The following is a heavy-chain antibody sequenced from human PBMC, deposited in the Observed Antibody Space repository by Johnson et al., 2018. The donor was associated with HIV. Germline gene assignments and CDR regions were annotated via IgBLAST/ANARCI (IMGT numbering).Heavy chain of an antibody. CDR2: IYSGGST. CDR3: ARTTYSSPGAFDI. V-gene: IGHV3-66*02. Sequence: VQLVESGGGVVQPGRSLRLSCAVSGFTVRNNYMSWVRQAPGKGLAWVSLIYSGGSTYYADSVKGRFTISRDNSKNTLYLQMNSLRAEDTAVYYCARTTYSSPGAFDIWGQGTMVTVSS. D-gene: IGHD6-19*01. J-gene: IGHJ3*02. CDR1: GFTVRNNY.